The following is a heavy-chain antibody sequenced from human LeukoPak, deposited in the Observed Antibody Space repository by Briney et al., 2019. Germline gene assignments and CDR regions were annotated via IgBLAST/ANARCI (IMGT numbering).Heavy chain of an antibody. Sequence: SETLSLTCTVSGGSISSGTYYWSWIRQPAGKGLEWIGRIYTSGSTNYNPSLKSRVTISVDTSKNQFSLKLSSVTAADTAVYYCARERSGYDSDYMDVWGKGTTVTVSS. V-gene: IGHV4-61*02. J-gene: IGHJ6*03. D-gene: IGHD5-12*01. CDR2: IYTSGST. CDR3: ARERSGYDSDYMDV. CDR1: GGSISSGTYY.